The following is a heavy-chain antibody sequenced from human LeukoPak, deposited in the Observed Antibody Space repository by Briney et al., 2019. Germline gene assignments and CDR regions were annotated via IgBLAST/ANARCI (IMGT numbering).Heavy chain of an antibody. Sequence: GGSLRLSCAASGFTFSDYYMSWIRQAPGKGLEWVSYISSSGSTIYYADSVKGRFTISRDNAKNSLYLQMNSLRAEDTAVYYCAKTRDSGSYSPFDYWGQGTLVTVSS. V-gene: IGHV3-11*01. CDR3: AKTRDSGSYSPFDY. D-gene: IGHD1-26*01. CDR1: GFTFSDYY. CDR2: ISSSGSTI. J-gene: IGHJ4*02.